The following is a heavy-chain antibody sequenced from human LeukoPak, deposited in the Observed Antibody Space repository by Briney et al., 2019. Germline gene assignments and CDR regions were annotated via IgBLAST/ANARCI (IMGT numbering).Heavy chain of an antibody. J-gene: IGHJ6*02. Sequence: GGSLRPSCAASGFTFSSYSMNWVRQAPGKGLEWVSSISSSSSYIYYADSVKGRFTISRDNAKNSLYLQMNSLRAEDTAVYYCARSDCSGGSCYPYYYGMDVWGQGTTVTVSS. V-gene: IGHV3-21*01. D-gene: IGHD2-15*01. CDR1: GFTFSSYS. CDR2: ISSSSSYI. CDR3: ARSDCSGGSCYPYYYGMDV.